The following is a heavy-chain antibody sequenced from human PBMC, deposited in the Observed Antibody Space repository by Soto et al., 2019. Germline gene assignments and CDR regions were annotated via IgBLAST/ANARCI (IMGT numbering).Heavy chain of an antibody. D-gene: IGHD4-17*01. CDR3: ARSSVTIDGLDF. CDR1: GYDFNSYS. J-gene: IGHJ4*02. CDR2: INGGIGNT. Sequence: QVRLEQSGAEVKEPGASVKISRKASGYDFNSYSIHWLRQAPGQRPEYMGRINGGIGNTKFSQKFQDRLTITRDTSASAMYMELSSLTSDDTGVYYCARSSVTIDGLDFWGQGTLVIVSS. V-gene: IGHV1-3*01.